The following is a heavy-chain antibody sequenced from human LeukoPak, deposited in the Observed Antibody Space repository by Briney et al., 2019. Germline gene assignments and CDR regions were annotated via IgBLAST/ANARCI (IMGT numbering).Heavy chain of an antibody. D-gene: IGHD6-19*01. Sequence: GGSLRLSCAASGFTVSSNYMSWVRQAPGKGLEWVSVIYRGGSTNYADSVKGRFTISRDNSKNTLYLQMNSLRVEDTAVYYCARPIIAVAGKDYYYYYMDVWGKGTTVTVSS. CDR1: GFTVSSNY. CDR3: ARPIIAVAGKDYYYYYMDV. CDR2: IYRGGST. J-gene: IGHJ6*03. V-gene: IGHV3-53*01.